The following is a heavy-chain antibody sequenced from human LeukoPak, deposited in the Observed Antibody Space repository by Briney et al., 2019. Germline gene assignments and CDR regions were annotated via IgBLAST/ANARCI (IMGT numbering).Heavy chain of an antibody. Sequence: PSETLSLTCTVSGGSISSSSYYWGWIRQPPGKGLEWIGSIYYSGSTYYNPSLKSRVTMSIDTSRNQLSLKLTSVTAADTAVYFCARLGSYHDFWGQGALVTVSS. CDR3: ARLGSYHDF. D-gene: IGHD1-26*01. J-gene: IGHJ4*02. CDR1: GGSISSSSYY. V-gene: IGHV4-39*07. CDR2: IYYSGST.